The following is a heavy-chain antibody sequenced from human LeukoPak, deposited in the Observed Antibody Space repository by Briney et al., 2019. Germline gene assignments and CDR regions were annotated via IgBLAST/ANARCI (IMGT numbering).Heavy chain of an antibody. CDR1: GFTFSSYS. CDR3: ARPGPDAFDI. Sequence: GGSLRLSCAASGFTFSSYSMNWVRQAPGKGLEWVSSISSSSSYIYYADSVKGRFIISRDNAKNSLYLQMNSLRAEDTAVYYCARPGPDAFDIWGQGTMVTVSS. CDR2: ISSSSSYI. V-gene: IGHV3-21*01. J-gene: IGHJ3*02.